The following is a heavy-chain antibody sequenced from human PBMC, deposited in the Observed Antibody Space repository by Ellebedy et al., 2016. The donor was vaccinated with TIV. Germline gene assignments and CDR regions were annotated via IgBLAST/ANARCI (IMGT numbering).Heavy chain of an antibody. CDR1: GFTFKSYT. CDR2: IGPGSTYI. D-gene: IGHD3-10*01. J-gene: IGHJ5*02. V-gene: IGHV3-21*01. Sequence: GGSLRLSXAASGFTFKSYTMNWVRQAPGKGLEWVSSIGPGSTYIYYADSVKGRFTISRDNAKNLVYLQMNSLRAEDTAVYYCARDASGSYYAEFVWFDPWGQGTLVTVSS. CDR3: ARDASGSYYAEFVWFDP.